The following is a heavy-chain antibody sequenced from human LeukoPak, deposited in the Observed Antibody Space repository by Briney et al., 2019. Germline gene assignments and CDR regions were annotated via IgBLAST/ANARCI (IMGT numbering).Heavy chain of an antibody. D-gene: IGHD3-9*01. CDR1: GYTFTGYY. CDR2: INPNSGGT. J-gene: IGHJ4*02. V-gene: IGHV1-2*02. CDR3: ASSLYYYDILTGYYIDYFDS. Sequence: GASVKVSCKASGYTFTGYYMHWVRQAPGQGLEWMGWINPNSGGTNYAQKFQGRVTMTRDTSISTAYMELSRLRSDDTAVYYCASSLYYYDILTGYYIDYFDSWGQGTLVTVSS.